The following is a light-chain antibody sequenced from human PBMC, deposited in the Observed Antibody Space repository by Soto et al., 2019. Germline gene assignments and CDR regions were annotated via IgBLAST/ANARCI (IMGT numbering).Light chain of an antibody. CDR3: ASWDDSLNGPV. CDR2: GND. V-gene: IGLV1-44*01. J-gene: IGLJ2*01. Sequence: QSVLTQPHSVSESPGKTVTISCTGSSGSIGSSYVQWYQQRPGSAPTTVIFGNDQRPSGVPARFSGSKSGTSASLAISGLQSEDEADYFCASWDDSLNGPVFGGGTKLTVL. CDR1: SGSIGSSY.